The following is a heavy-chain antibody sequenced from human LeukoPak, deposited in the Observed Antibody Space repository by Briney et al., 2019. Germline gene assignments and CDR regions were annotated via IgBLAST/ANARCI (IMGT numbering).Heavy chain of an antibody. CDR2: IYHSGST. J-gene: IGHJ4*02. D-gene: IGHD3-9*01. CDR3: ARGGYDILTGYSPPDY. CDR1: GGSISSGGYY. Sequence: SETLSLTCTVSGGSISSGGYYWSWIRQPPGKGLEWIGYIYHSGSTYYNPSLKSRVTISVDTSKNQLSLKLSSVTAADTAVYYCARGGYDILTGYSPPDYWGQGTLVTVSS. V-gene: IGHV4-30-2*01.